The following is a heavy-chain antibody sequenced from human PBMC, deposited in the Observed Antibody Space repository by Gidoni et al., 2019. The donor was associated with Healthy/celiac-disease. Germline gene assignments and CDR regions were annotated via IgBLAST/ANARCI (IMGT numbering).Heavy chain of an antibody. CDR2: MYYSGST. D-gene: IGHD4-17*01. V-gene: IGHV4-39*01. CDR1: GGSVSSSRYY. J-gene: IGHJ3*02. Sequence: QLQLPESGPGVVKPSETLSLTCTVSGGSVSSSRYYWGGIRQPPGKGLEWKGIMYYSGSTHYNPSLKSRVTISVDTSKNQFSLTLSSVTAADTALYYCASSFHAYGGDAFDIWGQGTMVTVSS. CDR3: ASSFHAYGGDAFDI.